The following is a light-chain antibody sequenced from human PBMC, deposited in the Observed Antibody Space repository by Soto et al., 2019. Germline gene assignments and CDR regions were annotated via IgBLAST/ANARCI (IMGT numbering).Light chain of an antibody. J-gene: IGKJ2*01. Sequence: DIQMTQSPASLSASVGDRVTISCRASHSINTYLNWYQQTPGKAPKLLIYAASTLQSGVPSRFSGSGSGTDFTPTISSLQPEDFATYSCQQSSRTPYTFGQGTKLAIK. V-gene: IGKV1-39*01. CDR2: AAS. CDR1: HSINTY. CDR3: QQSSRTPYT.